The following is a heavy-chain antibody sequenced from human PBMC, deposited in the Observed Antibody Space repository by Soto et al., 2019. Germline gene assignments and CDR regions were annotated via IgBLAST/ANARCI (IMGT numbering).Heavy chain of an antibody. CDR1: GGSISSGDYY. CDR2: IYYSGST. D-gene: IGHD4-17*01. Sequence: QVQLQESGPGLVKPSQTLSLTCTVSGGSISSGDYYWSWIRQPPGKGLEWIGYIYYSGSTYYNPSLRSRVTISVDTSKNQFSLKLSSVTAADTAVYYCARGRYGDYGYWYFDLWGRGTLVTVSS. V-gene: IGHV4-30-4*01. CDR3: ARGRYGDYGYWYFDL. J-gene: IGHJ2*01.